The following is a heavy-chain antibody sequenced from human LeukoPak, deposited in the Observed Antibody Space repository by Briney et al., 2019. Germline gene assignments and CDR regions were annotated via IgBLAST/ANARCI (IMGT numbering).Heavy chain of an antibody. CDR3: ARGPNYVWGSYRYFDY. CDR1: GGSISSSNW. CDR2: IYHSGST. Sequence: SSGTLSLTCAVSGGSISSSNWWSWVRQPPGKGLEWIGEIYHSGSTNYNPSLKSRVTISVDKSKNQFSLKLSSVTAADTAVYYCARGPNYVWGSYRYFDYWGQGTLVTVSS. V-gene: IGHV4-4*02. J-gene: IGHJ4*02. D-gene: IGHD3-16*02.